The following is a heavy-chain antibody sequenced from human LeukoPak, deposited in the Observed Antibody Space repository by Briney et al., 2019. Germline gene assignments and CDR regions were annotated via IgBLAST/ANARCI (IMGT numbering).Heavy chain of an antibody. D-gene: IGHD2-2*01. CDR1: GYTFTSYG. J-gene: IGHJ4*02. CDR2: ISCYNANT. Sequence: ASVKVSCKASGYTFTSYGINWVRQAPGQGLEWMGWISCYNANTNYAQKVQGRVTMTTDTSTSTAYMDLRSLRSDDTAVYYCARVKIPDIVVEPAAGLAPAPEDLWGQGTLVTVSS. V-gene: IGHV1-18*01. CDR3: ARVKIPDIVVEPAAGLAPAPEDL.